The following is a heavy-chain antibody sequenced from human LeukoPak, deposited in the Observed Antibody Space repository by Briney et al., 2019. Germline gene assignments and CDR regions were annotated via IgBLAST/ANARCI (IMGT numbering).Heavy chain of an antibody. CDR1: GFTFSDYY. D-gene: IGHD1-14*01. CDR3: ARDRALTTDDY. V-gene: IGHV3-11*01. Sequence: GGSLRLSCTASGFTFSDYYMTWIRQTPGKGLEWISYITSSGSFVYYVDSVKGRFTTSRDNAKNPLYLQMNSLTVEDTAVYYCARDRALTTDDYWGQGTLVTVSS. CDR2: ITSSGSFV. J-gene: IGHJ4*02.